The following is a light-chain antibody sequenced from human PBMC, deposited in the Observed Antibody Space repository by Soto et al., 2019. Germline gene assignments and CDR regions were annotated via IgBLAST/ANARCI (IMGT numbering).Light chain of an antibody. CDR2: DAS. V-gene: IGKV1-5*01. Sequence: DIQMTQSPSTLSASVGDRVTITCRASQSISSWLAWYQQKPGKAPTLLIYDASTLERGVPSRFSGSGSGTDFTLTISSLQPEDFATYYCQQSYSTRWTFGQGTKVDIK. CDR1: QSISSW. CDR3: QQSYSTRWT. J-gene: IGKJ1*01.